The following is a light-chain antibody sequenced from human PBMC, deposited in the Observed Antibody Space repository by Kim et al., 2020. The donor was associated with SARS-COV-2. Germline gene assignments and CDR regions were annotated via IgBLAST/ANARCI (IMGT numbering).Light chain of an antibody. J-gene: IGLJ1*01. CDR1: SSDVGGYNY. Sequence: QSALTQPASVSGSPGQSITISCTGTSSDVGGYNYVSWYQQHPGKAPKLMIYDVSKRPSGVSNRFSGSKSGNTASLTISGLQAADESDYYCSSYTSSNTYVFGAGTKVTVL. CDR3: SSYTSSNTYV. CDR2: DVS. V-gene: IGLV2-14*01.